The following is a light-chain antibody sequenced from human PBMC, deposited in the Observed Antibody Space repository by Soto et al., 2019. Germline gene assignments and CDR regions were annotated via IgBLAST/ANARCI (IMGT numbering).Light chain of an antibody. V-gene: IGKV3-20*01. J-gene: IGKJ1*01. CDR2: STS. CDR3: QQYGNSPWT. Sequence: IVLTQSPSTLSLSRGERCTLSCRASQRFGSSNLAWYQQKPGQAPRLLIYSTSSRATGIPDRFSGSGSGTDFTLTISRLEPEDFAVYYCQQYGNSPWTFGQGTKVDIK. CDR1: QRFGSSN.